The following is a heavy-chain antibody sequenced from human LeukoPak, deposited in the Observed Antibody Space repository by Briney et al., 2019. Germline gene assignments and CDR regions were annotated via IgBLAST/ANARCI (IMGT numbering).Heavy chain of an antibody. Sequence: TSETLSLTCAVYGGSFSGYYWGWIRQPPGKGLEWIGNIFSGSTYYSPSLRSRVTISLDTSRNQFSLKLNSVTAADTAVYYCAKSNGYGLVDIWGQGTMVTVSS. CDR3: AKSNGYGLVDI. D-gene: IGHD3-10*01. CDR1: GGSFSGYY. V-gene: IGHV4-34*12. CDR2: IFSGST. J-gene: IGHJ3*02.